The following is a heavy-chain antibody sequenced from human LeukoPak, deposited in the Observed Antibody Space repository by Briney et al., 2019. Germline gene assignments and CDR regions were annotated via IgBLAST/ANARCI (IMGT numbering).Heavy chain of an antibody. CDR3: ARSAEDAFDI. Sequence: GGSLRLSCEASGFTFSRYAMIWVRQAPGKGLEWVSAISTSATQYADSVKGRFTISRDNSKNTLYLQMNSLRAEDTAVYYCARSAEDAFDIWGQGTMVTVSS. CDR2: ISTSAT. J-gene: IGHJ3*02. CDR1: GFTFSRYA. V-gene: IGHV3-23*01.